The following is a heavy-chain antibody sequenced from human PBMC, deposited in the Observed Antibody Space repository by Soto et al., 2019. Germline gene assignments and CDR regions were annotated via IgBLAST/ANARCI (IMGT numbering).Heavy chain of an antibody. CDR2: ISSNGNTI. D-gene: IGHD2-15*01. Sequence: PGGSLRLSCAASGFTFSDYYMSWIRQAPGKGLEWVSYISSNGNTIYYADSVKGRFTISRDNAKNSLYLQMNSLRAEDTAVYYCVRTSLVMAAATREDYWGQGTLVTVSS. CDR3: VRTSLVMAAATREDY. CDR1: GFTFSDYY. V-gene: IGHV3-11*04. J-gene: IGHJ4*02.